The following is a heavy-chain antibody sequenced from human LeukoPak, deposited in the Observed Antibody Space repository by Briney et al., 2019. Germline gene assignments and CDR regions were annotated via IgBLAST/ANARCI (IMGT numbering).Heavy chain of an antibody. CDR2: ISTGGSNI. J-gene: IGHJ5*02. CDR3: AKDGYSSSQPDWFDP. V-gene: IGHV3-48*03. CDR1: GFTFSSYE. D-gene: IGHD6-13*01. Sequence: GGSLRLSCAASGFTFSSYEMVWVRQAPGKGLEWLSYISTGGSNIFHADSVKGRFTISRDNAKNSLYLQMNSLRAEDTAVYYCAKDGYSSSQPDWFDPWGQGTLVTVSS.